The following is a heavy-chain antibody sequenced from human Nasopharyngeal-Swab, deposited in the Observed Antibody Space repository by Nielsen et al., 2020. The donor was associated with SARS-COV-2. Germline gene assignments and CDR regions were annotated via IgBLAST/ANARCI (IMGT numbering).Heavy chain of an antibody. CDR3: ATGVCGGDCYPAQHDAFDI. J-gene: IGHJ3*02. Sequence: SVKVSCKASGGTFSSYAISWVRQAPGQGLEWMGGIIPIFGTANYAQKFQGRVTITADESTSTAYMELSSLRSEDTAVYYCATGVCGGDCYPAQHDAFDIWGQGTMDTVSS. CDR1: GGTFSSYA. V-gene: IGHV1-69*13. D-gene: IGHD2-21*02. CDR2: IIPIFGTA.